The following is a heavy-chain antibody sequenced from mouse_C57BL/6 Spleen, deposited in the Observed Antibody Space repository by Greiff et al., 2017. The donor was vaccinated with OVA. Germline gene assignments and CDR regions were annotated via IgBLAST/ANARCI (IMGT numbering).Heavy chain of an antibody. CDR3: AIYYGSSVYAMDY. CDR1: GYTFTTYP. V-gene: IGHV1-47*01. Sequence: VQRVESGAELVKPGASVKMSCKASGYTFTTYPIEWMKQNHGKSLEWIGNFHPYNDDTKYNEKFKGKATLTVEKSSSTVYLELSRLTSDDSAVYYCAIYYGSSVYAMDYWGQGTSVTVSS. J-gene: IGHJ4*01. CDR2: FHPYNDDT. D-gene: IGHD1-1*01.